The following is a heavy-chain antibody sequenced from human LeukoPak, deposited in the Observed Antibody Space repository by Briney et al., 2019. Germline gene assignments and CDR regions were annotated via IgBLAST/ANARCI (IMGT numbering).Heavy chain of an antibody. CDR3: AKHLSGSGSYPRFDP. V-gene: IGHV3-23*01. CDR1: GFTFSSYG. Sequence: GGSLRLSCAASGFTFSSYGMSWVRQAPGKGREWVSAISGSGGSTYYADSVKGRFTISRDNSKNTLYLQMNSLRAEDTAVYYCAKHLSGSGSYPRFDPWGQGTLVTVSS. D-gene: IGHD3-10*01. J-gene: IGHJ5*02. CDR2: ISGSGGST.